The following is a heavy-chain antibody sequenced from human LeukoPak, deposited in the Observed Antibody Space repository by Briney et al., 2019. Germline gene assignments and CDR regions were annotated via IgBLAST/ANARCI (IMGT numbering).Heavy chain of an antibody. CDR3: ARDYYGSRGRYMDV. V-gene: IGHV4-61*02. CDR1: GGSISSGSYY. CDR2: IYTSGST. D-gene: IGHD3-10*01. Sequence: SETLSLTCTVSGGSISSGSYYWSWIRQPTGKGLEWIGRIYTSGSTNYNPSLKSRVTISVDTSKNQFSLKLSSVTAADTAVYYCARDYYGSRGRYMDVWGKGTTVTISS. J-gene: IGHJ6*03.